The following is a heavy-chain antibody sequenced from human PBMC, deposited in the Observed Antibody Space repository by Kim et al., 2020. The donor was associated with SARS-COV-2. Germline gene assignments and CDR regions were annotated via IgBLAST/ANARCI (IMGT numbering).Heavy chain of an antibody. Sequence: SVKGRFTISRDNSKNTLYLQMNSLRAEDTAVYYCAKDPRRIAARPGWFDPWGQGTLVTVSS. J-gene: IGHJ5*02. CDR3: AKDPRRIAARPGWFDP. V-gene: IGHV3-30*02. D-gene: IGHD6-6*01.